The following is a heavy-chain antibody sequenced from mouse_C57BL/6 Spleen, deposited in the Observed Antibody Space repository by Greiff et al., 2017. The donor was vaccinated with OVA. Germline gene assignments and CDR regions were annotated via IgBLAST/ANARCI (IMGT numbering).Heavy chain of an antibody. D-gene: IGHD5-1*01. CDR3: AVPWYFDV. Sequence: QVQLQQPGAELVMPGASVKLSCKASGYTFTSYWLHWVKQRPGQGLEWIGELDPSASYTTYNQKFKGKSTLTVAKSSSTAYMQLRSLTSEDSAVYYCAVPWYFDVWGTGTTVTVSS. V-gene: IGHV1-69*01. CDR2: LDPSASYT. CDR1: GYTFTSYW. J-gene: IGHJ1*03.